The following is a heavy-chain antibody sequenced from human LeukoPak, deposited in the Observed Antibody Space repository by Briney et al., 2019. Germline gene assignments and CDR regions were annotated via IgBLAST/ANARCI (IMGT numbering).Heavy chain of an antibody. J-gene: IGHJ3*02. CDR2: IYYSGST. CDR3: ARFVAPWGRSPGAFDI. D-gene: IGHD2-21*01. Sequence: SETLSLTCTVSGGSISSYYWSWIRQPSGKGLEWIGYIYYSGSTNYNPSLKSRVTISVDTSKNQFSLKLSSVTAADTAVYYCARFVAPWGRSPGAFDIWGQGTTVTVSS. CDR1: GGSISSYY. V-gene: IGHV4-59*01.